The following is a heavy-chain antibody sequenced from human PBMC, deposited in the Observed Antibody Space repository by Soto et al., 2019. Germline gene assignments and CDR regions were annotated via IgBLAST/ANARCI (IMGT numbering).Heavy chain of an antibody. Sequence: PGESLKISCKGSGYSFTSYWIGWVRQMPGKGLEWMGIIYPGDSDTRYSPSFQGQVTISADKSISTAYLQWSSLKASDTAMYYCARHMAVAGTEEYYFDYWGQGTLVTVSS. V-gene: IGHV5-51*01. J-gene: IGHJ4*02. CDR2: IYPGDSDT. D-gene: IGHD6-19*01. CDR3: ARHMAVAGTEEYYFDY. CDR1: GYSFTSYW.